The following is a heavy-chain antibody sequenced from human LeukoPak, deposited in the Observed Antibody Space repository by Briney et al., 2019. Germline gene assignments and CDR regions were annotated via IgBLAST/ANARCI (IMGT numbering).Heavy chain of an antibody. Sequence: PSGTLSLTCAVSGGSGGSISSSNYWSWVRQPPGKGLEWIGEIYHSGSTNYNPSLKSRVTISVDKSKNQFSLKLNSVTAADTAVYYCARDGVGLTGYYGGFDYWGQGTLVTVSS. V-gene: IGHV4-4*02. D-gene: IGHD3-9*01. CDR1: GGSGGSISSSNY. CDR3: ARDGVGLTGYYGGFDY. J-gene: IGHJ4*02. CDR2: IYHSGST.